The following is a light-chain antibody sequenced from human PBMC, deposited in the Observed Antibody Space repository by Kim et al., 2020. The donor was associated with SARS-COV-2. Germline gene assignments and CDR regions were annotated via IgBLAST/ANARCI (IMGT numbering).Light chain of an antibody. CDR2: DNN. Sequence: QSVLTQPPSVSAAPGQKVTISCSGGRSNIGTNPVSWYQQFPGTAPKLITYDNNKRPSGIPDRFSSPKSGTSATLGITGLRTGDEADYYCATWDSSLSVGVFGGGTKVTVL. CDR1: RSNIGTNP. CDR3: ATWDSSLSVGV. V-gene: IGLV1-51*01. J-gene: IGLJ3*02.